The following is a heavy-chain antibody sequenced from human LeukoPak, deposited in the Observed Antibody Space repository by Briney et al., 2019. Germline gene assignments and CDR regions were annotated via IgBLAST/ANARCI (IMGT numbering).Heavy chain of an antibody. J-gene: IGHJ3*02. D-gene: IGHD3-10*01. Sequence: PGGSLRLSCAASGFIFSTHNMNWVRQAPGKGLEWVSYVSSSTSTVEYADSVKGRFTISRDNAKNMVYLQMNSLRAEDTAVYYCAKDRFLYYDSGDAFDIWGQGTMVTVSS. CDR3: AKDRFLYYDSGDAFDI. CDR1: GFIFSTHN. V-gene: IGHV3-48*04. CDR2: VSSSTSTV.